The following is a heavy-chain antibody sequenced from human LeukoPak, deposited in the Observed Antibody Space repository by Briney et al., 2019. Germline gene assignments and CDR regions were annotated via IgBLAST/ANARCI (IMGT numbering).Heavy chain of an antibody. Sequence: PSETLSLTCTVSGGSIINYDYYWGWIRQPPGKGLEWIASMHYSGSTYLNPSLKSRVTISVDTSKNQFSLNLSSVTVADTAVYYCTRSCGSTSCSDGDWFDPWGQGTLVTVSS. CDR3: TRSCGSTSCSDGDWFDP. CDR1: GGSIINYDYY. D-gene: IGHD2-2*01. V-gene: IGHV4-39*01. CDR2: MHYSGST. J-gene: IGHJ5*02.